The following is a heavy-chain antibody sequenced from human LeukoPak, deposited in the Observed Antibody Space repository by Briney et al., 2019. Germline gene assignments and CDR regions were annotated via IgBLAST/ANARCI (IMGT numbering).Heavy chain of an antibody. V-gene: IGHV4-34*01. Sequence: SETLSLTRAVYGGSFSGYYWSWIRQPPGKGLEWIGEINHSGSTNYNPSLKSRVTISVDTSKNQFSLKLSSVTAADTAVYYCARVTGTHYDILTGYYGPYYYFDYWGQGTLVTVSS. CDR3: ARVTGTHYDILTGYYGPYYYFDY. CDR2: INHSGST. D-gene: IGHD3-9*01. CDR1: GGSFSGYY. J-gene: IGHJ4*02.